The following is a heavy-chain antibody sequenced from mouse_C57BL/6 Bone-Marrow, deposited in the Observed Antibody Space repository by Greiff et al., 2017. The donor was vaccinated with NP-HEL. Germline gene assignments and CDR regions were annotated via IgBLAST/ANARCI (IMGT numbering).Heavy chain of an antibody. J-gene: IGHJ1*03. D-gene: IGHD2-4*01. Sequence: VQLQQPGAELVKPGASVKLSCKASGYTFTSYWMHWVKQRPGQGLEWIGMIHPNSGSTNYNEKFKSKATLTVDKSSSTAYMQLSSLTSEDSAVYYCARREDDYDAYWYFDVWGTGTTVTVSS. CDR3: ARREDDYDAYWYFDV. CDR2: IHPNSGST. V-gene: IGHV1-64*01. CDR1: GYTFTSYW.